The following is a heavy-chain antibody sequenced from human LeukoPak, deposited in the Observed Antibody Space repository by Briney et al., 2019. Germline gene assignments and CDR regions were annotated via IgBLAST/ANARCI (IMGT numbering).Heavy chain of an antibody. CDR1: GFTVSSNY. Sequence: GGSLRLSCAASGFTVSSNYMSWVRQAPGKGLEWVSVIYSGGSTYYADSVKGRFTISRDNSKNTLYLQMNSLRAEDTAVYYCARTRSSGWYGNWFDPWGQGTLVTVSS. J-gene: IGHJ5*02. CDR2: IYSGGST. V-gene: IGHV3-53*01. CDR3: ARTRSSGWYGNWFDP. D-gene: IGHD6-19*01.